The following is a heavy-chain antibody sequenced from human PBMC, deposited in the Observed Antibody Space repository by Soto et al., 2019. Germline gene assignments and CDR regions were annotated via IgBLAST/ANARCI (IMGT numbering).Heavy chain of an antibody. CDR3: ARERTSSWRFDY. V-gene: IGHV1-8*01. J-gene: IGHJ4*02. CDR2: MNPNSGNT. Sequence: QVQLVQSGAEVKKPGASVKVSCKASGYTFSSYDINWVRQATGQGLEWMGWMNPNSGNTGYAQKFQGRVTMTRNTSISTAYMELSTLRSEDTAVYYCARERTSSWRFDYWGQGTLVTVSS. D-gene: IGHD6-13*01. CDR1: GYTFSSYD.